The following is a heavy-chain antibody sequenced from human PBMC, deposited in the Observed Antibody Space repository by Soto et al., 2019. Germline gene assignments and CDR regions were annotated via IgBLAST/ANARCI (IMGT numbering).Heavy chain of an antibody. Sequence: SDTLSLTCSVSDASVTGYCWSWIRQPPGKGLEWIGCIDYNGIAHYNPSLTSRVTMSLDTSNKHFSLKLSSVTTTDTAVYYCARGPDYSKVGYWGQGTLVTVS. J-gene: IGHJ4*02. D-gene: IGHD4-4*01. CDR2: IDYNGIA. CDR3: ARGPDYSKVGY. CDR1: DASVTGYC. V-gene: IGHV4-59*02.